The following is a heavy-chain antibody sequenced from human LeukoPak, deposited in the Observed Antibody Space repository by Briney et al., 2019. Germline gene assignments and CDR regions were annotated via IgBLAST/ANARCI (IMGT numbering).Heavy chain of an antibody. CDR2: INPSGGST. J-gene: IGHJ4*02. V-gene: IGHV1-46*01. CDR1: GYIFTNYY. Sequence: ASVKVSCKASGYIFTNYYMHWVRQAPGLGLEWMGMINPSGGSTRYAQKFQGRVTMTRDTSTSTVYMELSSLRSEDTAVYYCASSDEYGDYPNFDYWGQGTLVTVSS. CDR3: ASSDEYGDYPNFDY. D-gene: IGHD4-17*01.